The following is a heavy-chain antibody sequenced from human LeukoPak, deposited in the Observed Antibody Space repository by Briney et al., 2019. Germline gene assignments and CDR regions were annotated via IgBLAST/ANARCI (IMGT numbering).Heavy chain of an antibody. CDR1: GGTFSSYA. V-gene: IGHV1-69*05. CDR3: ARVREWLLLIDY. CDR2: IIPIFGTA. D-gene: IGHD3-22*01. J-gene: IGHJ4*02. Sequence: SVKVSCKASGGTFSSYAISWVRQAPGQGLEWMGGIIPIFGTANYAQKFQGRVTMTTDTSTSTAYMELRSLRSDDTAVYYCARVREWLLLIDYWGQGTLVTVSS.